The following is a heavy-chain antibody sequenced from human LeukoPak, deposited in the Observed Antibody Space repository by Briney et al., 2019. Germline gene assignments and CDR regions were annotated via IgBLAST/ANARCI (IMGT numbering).Heavy chain of an antibody. V-gene: IGHV3-21*01. D-gene: IGHD3-22*01. CDR1: GFRFSTHD. Sequence: GGSLRLSCAASGFRFSTHDSNWVRQAPGKGLECVSYISRTSTYLYYADSVKGRFTISRDNDKNLLYLQMNNLRAEDTAVYFCAKDTRKGGYYSDYWGQGTVVTVSS. CDR3: AKDTRKGGYYSDY. J-gene: IGHJ4*02. CDR2: ISRTSTYL.